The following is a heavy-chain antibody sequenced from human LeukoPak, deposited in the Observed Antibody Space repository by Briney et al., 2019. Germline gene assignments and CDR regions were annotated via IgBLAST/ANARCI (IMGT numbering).Heavy chain of an antibody. V-gene: IGHV4-59*08. D-gene: IGHD6-13*01. J-gene: IGHJ5*02. Sequence: KSSETLSLTCSVSGGSMSPYYWNWIRQPPGKGLEWVGDIHYGGSSNDNPSLKSRVTISLDTSKNQVSLKLTPVTAADTAVYYCARRFAYSSSRFDPWGQGTLVTVSS. CDR1: GGSMSPYY. CDR2: IHYGGSS. CDR3: ARRFAYSSSRFDP.